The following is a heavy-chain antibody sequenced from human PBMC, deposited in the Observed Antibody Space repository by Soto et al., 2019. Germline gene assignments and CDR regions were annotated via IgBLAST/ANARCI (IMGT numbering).Heavy chain of an antibody. V-gene: IGHV5-51*01. CDR2: IYPGDSDT. D-gene: IGHD6-13*01. CDR3: ARTAAAGKYYYGMDV. Sequence: PGESLKISCKGSGYSFTSYWIGWVRQMPGKGLEWMGIIYPGDSDTRYSPSFQGQVTISADKSISTAYLQWSSLKALDTAIYYCARTAAAGKYYYGMDVWGPGTTVTVSS. J-gene: IGHJ6*02. CDR1: GYSFTSYW.